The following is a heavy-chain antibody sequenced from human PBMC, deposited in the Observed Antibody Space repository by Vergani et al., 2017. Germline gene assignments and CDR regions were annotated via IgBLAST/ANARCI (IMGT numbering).Heavy chain of an antibody. J-gene: IGHJ6*02. CDR2: ISYDGSNK. V-gene: IGHV3-30-3*01. D-gene: IGHD6-13*01. CDR3: ARSIAAATSMDV. CDR1: GFTFSSYA. Sequence: VQLVESGGGLVQPGGSLRLSCAASGFTFSSYAMHWVRQAPGKGLEWVAVISYDGSNKYYADSVKGRFTISRDNSKNTLYLQMNSLRAEDTAVYYCARSIAAATSMDVWGQGTTVTVSS.